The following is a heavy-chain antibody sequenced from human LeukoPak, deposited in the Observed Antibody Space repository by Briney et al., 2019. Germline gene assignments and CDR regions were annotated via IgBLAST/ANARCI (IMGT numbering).Heavy chain of an antibody. V-gene: IGHV4-59*01. CDR1: GGTISSYY. Sequence: SETLSLTCAVSGGTISSYYWSWIRRPPGKGLEWIGYIYYSGSTNYNPSLKSRVTISVDTSKNQFSLKLSSVTAADTAVYHCARDPMNWFDPWGQGTLVTVSS. CDR2: IYYSGST. J-gene: IGHJ5*02. CDR3: ARDPMNWFDP.